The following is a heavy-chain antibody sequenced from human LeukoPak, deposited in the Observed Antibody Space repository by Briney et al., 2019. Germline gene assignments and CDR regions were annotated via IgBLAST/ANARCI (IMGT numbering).Heavy chain of an antibody. J-gene: IGHJ4*02. V-gene: IGHV4-59*01. CDR3: ARDRRSWYDSSGYYSYFDY. D-gene: IGHD3-22*01. CDR2: IYYSGST. Sequence: PSETLSLTCTVSGGSISSYYWSWIRQPPGKGLEWIGYIYYSGSTNYNPSLKSRVTISVDTSKNQFSLKLSSVTAADTAVYYCARDRRSWYDSSGYYSYFDYWGQGTLVTVSS. CDR1: GGSISSYY.